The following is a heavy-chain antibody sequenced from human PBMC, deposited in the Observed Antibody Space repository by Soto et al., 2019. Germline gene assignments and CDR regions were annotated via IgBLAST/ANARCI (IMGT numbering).Heavy chain of an antibody. CDR1: GGSISSGGYS. CDR3: AAGGGLPRYY. CDR2: IYHSGST. V-gene: IGHV4-30-2*01. J-gene: IGHJ4*02. D-gene: IGHD1-26*01. Sequence: QLQLQESGSGLVKPSQTLSLTCAVSGGSISSGGYSWGWIRQPPGKGLEWIGYIYHSGSTYYNPSLKGRVTIPVDRSTTEFSLKLSSVTAADTAVYYCAAGGGLPRYYWGQGTLVTVSS.